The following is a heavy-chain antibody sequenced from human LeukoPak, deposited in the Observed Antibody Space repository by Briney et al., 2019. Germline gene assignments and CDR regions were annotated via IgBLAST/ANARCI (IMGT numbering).Heavy chain of an antibody. D-gene: IGHD3-22*01. V-gene: IGHV3-23*01. CDR1: GFTFSSYA. CDR2: ISGSGGST. Sequence: PGGSLRLSCAASGFTFSSYAMSWVRQAPGKGLEWVPAISGSGGSTYYADSVKGRFAISRDNSKNTLYLQMNSLRAEDTAVYYCAKVKYYYDSSGTGLDYWGQGTLVTVSS. J-gene: IGHJ4*02. CDR3: AKVKYYYDSSGTGLDY.